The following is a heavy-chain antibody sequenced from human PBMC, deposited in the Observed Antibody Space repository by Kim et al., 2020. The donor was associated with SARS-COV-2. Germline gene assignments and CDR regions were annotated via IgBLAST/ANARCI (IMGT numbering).Heavy chain of an antibody. Sequence: QKFQGRVTITADESTSTAYMELSSLRSEDTAVYYCARVGLATIKGYYFDYWGQGTLVTVSS. J-gene: IGHJ4*02. CDR3: ARVGLATIKGYYFDY. V-gene: IGHV1-69*01. D-gene: IGHD5-12*01.